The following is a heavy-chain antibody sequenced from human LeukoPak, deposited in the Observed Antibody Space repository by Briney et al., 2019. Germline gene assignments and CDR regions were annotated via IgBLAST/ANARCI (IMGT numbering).Heavy chain of an antibody. CDR1: GFTFSSYG. CDR2: ISGSGCST. J-gene: IGHJ4*02. V-gene: IGHV3-23*01. D-gene: IGHD3-10*01. CDR3: AKRGVVVRVILIGFHKEAYYFDS. Sequence: GGSLRLSCAASGFTFSSYGLNWVRQAPGKGLEWVSAISGSGCSTYYADSVQGRLTISRDNSGNTLFLEMNSLRADDTAVYFCAKRGVVVRVILIGFHKEAYYFDSWGQGALVSVSS.